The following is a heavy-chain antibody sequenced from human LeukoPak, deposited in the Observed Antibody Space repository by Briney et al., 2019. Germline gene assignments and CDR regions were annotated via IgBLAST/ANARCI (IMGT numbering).Heavy chain of an antibody. J-gene: IGHJ3*02. V-gene: IGHV1-69*13. CDR2: IIPIFGTA. Sequence: GASVKVSCKASGGTFSSYAISWVRQAPGQGLEGMGGIIPIFGTANYAQKFQGRVTITADESTSTAYMELSSLRSEDTAVYYCARDGLATRSPAYYDSSGYYPDDAFDIWGQGTMVTVSS. CDR1: GGTFSSYA. D-gene: IGHD3-22*01. CDR3: ARDGLATRSPAYYDSSGYYPDDAFDI.